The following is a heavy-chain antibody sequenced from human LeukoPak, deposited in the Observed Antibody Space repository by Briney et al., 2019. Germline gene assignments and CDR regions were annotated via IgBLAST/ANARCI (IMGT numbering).Heavy chain of an antibody. V-gene: IGHV3-9*01. J-gene: IGHJ6*02. CDR2: ISWNSGSI. CDR3: ARVGSMAYGDYYYYGMDV. CDR1: GFTFDDYA. Sequence: GGSLRLSCAASGFTFDDYAMHWVRQAPGKGLEWVSGISWNSGSIGYADSVKGRFTISRDNAKNSLYLQMNSLRAEDTALYYCARVGSMAYGDYYYYGMDVWGRGATVTVSS. D-gene: IGHD4/OR15-4a*01.